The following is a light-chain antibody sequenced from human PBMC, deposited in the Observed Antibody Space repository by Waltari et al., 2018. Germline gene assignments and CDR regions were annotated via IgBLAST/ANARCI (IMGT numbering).Light chain of an antibody. CDR1: RSNIGAAYD. J-gene: IGLJ2*01. Sequence: QSVLTQPPSVSGAPGQRVTISCTGSRSNIGAAYDVHWYQPLPGTAPTLLIHGTNFRPSGVPDRFYGSKSGTSASLAITGLQAEDEADYYCQSYDSRLSGSVFGGGTKLTVL. CDR3: QSYDSRLSGSV. V-gene: IGLV1-40*01. CDR2: GTN.